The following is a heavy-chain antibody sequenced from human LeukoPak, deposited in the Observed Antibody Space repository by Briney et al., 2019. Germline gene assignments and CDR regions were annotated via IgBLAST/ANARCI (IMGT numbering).Heavy chain of an antibody. V-gene: IGHV1-69*05. Sequence: GSSVKVSCKASGGTFSSYAISWVRQAPGQGLEWMGGIIPIFGTANYAQKFQGRVTITTDESTSTAYMELSSLRSEDTGVYYCARGGGGYCSSTSCYNWFDPWGQGTLVTVSS. D-gene: IGHD2-2*02. CDR3: ARGGGGYCSSTSCYNWFDP. J-gene: IGHJ5*02. CDR1: GGTFSSYA. CDR2: IIPIFGTA.